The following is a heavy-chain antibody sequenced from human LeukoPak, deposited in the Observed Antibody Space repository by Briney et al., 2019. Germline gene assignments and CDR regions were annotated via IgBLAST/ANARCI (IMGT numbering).Heavy chain of an antibody. CDR2: VHYTGST. V-gene: IGHV4-59*08. D-gene: IGHD3-3*01. CDR1: SDSITNSY. Sequence: SETLSLTCTVSSDSITNSYWSWIRQPPGKGLEWIGYVHYTGSTNYNPSLKSRVTISLDTSKNQFSLKLSSVTAADTAVYYCARGNDFWSGYYKGYYFDYWGQGTLVTVSS. J-gene: IGHJ4*02. CDR3: ARGNDFWSGYYKGYYFDY.